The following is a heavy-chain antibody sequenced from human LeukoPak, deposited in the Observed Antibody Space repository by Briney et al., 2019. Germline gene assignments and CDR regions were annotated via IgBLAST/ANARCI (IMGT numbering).Heavy chain of an antibody. J-gene: IGHJ4*02. CDR3: AKGSYSSGWDS. CDR1: GFTFSSYA. Sequence: GGSLRLSCAASGFTFSSYAMSWVRQAPGKGLEWVSGISGSGGSTYYADSVKGRFIISRDNSKNTLYLQMNSLRAEDTAVYYCAKGSYSSGWDSCGQGTLVTVSS. D-gene: IGHD6-19*01. CDR2: ISGSGGST. V-gene: IGHV3-23*01.